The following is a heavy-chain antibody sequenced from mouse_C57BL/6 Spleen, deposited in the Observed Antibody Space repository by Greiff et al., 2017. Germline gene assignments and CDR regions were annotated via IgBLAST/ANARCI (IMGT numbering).Heavy chain of an antibody. V-gene: IGHV1-50*01. Sequence: QVQLQQPGAELVKPGASVKLSCKASGYTFTSYWMQWVKQRPGQGLEWIGEIDPSDSYTNYNQKFKGKATWTVDTSSSTAYMQLSSLTSEDSAVYYCARRYYGSSPFDYWGQGTTLTVSS. CDR1: GYTFTSYW. D-gene: IGHD1-1*01. CDR3: ARRYYGSSPFDY. J-gene: IGHJ2*01. CDR2: IDPSDSYT.